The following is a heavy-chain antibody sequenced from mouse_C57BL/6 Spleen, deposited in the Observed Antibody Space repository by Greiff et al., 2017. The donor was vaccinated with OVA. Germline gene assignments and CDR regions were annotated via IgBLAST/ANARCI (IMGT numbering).Heavy chain of an antibody. CDR1: GFTFSDYG. CDR3: ASGSPLAY. D-gene: IGHD1-1*01. V-gene: IGHV5-17*01. J-gene: IGHJ3*01. Sequence: EVMLVESGGGLLKPGGSLKLSCAASGFTFSDYGMHWVRQAPERGLGWVAYISSASSTIYYADTVKGRFTISRDNAKNTLFLQMTSLRSEDTAMYYCASGSPLAYWGQGTLVTVSA. CDR2: ISSASSTI.